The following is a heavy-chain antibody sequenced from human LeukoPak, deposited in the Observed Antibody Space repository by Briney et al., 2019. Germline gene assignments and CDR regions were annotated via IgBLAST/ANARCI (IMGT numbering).Heavy chain of an antibody. CDR2: IYSRGDT. Sequence: PGGSLRLSCAASEFIVSINYMTWVRQAPGKGLEWVSLIYSRGDTKYADSVKGRFTISRDNSKNTLYLQMNSLRAEDTAVYYCARRFGGSSWYWVGFIDYWGQGTLVTVSS. CDR3: ARRFGGSSWYWVGFIDY. J-gene: IGHJ4*02. CDR1: EFIVSINY. D-gene: IGHD6-13*01. V-gene: IGHV3-66*01.